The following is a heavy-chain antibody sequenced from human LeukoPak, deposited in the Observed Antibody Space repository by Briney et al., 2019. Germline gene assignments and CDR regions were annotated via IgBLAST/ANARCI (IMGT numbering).Heavy chain of an antibody. J-gene: IGHJ4*02. D-gene: IGHD3-3*01. CDR3: ARAPITIFGVATYFDY. CDR2: IYSGGST. Sequence: HPGGSLRLSCAASGFTVSSNYMSWVRQAPGKGLEWVSVIYSGGSTYYADSVKGRFTISRDNSKNTLYLQMNSLRAEDTAVYYCARAPITIFGVATYFDYWGQGTLVTVSS. CDR1: GFTVSSNY. V-gene: IGHV3-53*01.